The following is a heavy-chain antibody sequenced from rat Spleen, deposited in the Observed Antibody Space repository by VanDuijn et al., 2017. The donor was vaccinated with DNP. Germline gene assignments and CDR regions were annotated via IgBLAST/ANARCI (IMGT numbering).Heavy chain of an antibody. CDR3: TSPVPSGHYVMDA. J-gene: IGHJ4*01. Sequence: EVQLVESGGGLVQPGRSLKLSCAASGFTFSDYYMAWVRQAPTKGLERVASISYDGVHAYYRGSVKGRFTISRDNAKNSLYLQMDSLRSEDTATYYCTSPVPSGHYVMDAWGQGTSVTVSS. V-gene: IGHV5-20*01. D-gene: IGHD4-3*01. CDR2: ISYDGVHA. CDR1: GFTFSDYY.